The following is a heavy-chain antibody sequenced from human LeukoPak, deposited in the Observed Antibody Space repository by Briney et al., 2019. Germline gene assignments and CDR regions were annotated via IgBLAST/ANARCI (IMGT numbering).Heavy chain of an antibody. J-gene: IGHJ6*04. V-gene: IGHV1-69*13. CDR1: GGTFISYA. Sequence: SVKVSCKASGGTFISYAISWVRHAPGQGLEWMGGIIPIFGTANYAQKFQGRVTITADESTSTAYMELSSLRSEDTAVYYCASFTVYCSGGSCYPQDYYYYGMDVWGKGTTVTVSS. CDR3: ASFTVYCSGGSCYPQDYYYYGMDV. D-gene: IGHD2-15*01. CDR2: IIPIFGTA.